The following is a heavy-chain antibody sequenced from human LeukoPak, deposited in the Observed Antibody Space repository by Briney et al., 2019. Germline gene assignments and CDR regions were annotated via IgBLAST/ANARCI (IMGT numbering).Heavy chain of an antibody. J-gene: IGHJ4*02. D-gene: IGHD3-10*01. CDR3: AKDLVTGSLDY. CDR1: GFTFSSYG. V-gene: IGHV3-23*01. Sequence: GGSLRLSCVASGFTFSSYGMSWVRQAPGKGLEWVSYVSATGYTTSYADSVKGRFTISRDNSKNTLYLQMNSLRAEDMAIYYCAKDLVTGSLDYWGQGTLVTVSS. CDR2: VSATGYTT.